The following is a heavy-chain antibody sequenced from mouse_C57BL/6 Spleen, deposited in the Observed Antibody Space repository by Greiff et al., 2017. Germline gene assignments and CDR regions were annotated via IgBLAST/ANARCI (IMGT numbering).Heavy chain of an antibody. Sequence: EVQLQQSGPELVKPGASVKISCKASGYTFTDYYMNWVKQSHGKSLEWIGDINPNNGGTSYNQKFKGKATLTVDKSSSTAYMELRSLTSEDSAVYYCASGLARYFDVWGTGTTVTVSS. V-gene: IGHV1-26*01. D-gene: IGHD3-1*01. CDR1: GYTFTDYY. CDR3: ASGLARYFDV. CDR2: INPNNGGT. J-gene: IGHJ1*03.